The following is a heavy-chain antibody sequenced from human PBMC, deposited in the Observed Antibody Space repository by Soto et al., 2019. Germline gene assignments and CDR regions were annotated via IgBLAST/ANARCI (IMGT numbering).Heavy chain of an antibody. CDR3: ARDAAQLLPVSGYYYYYMDV. D-gene: IGHD2-2*01. CDR1: GFTFSSYG. Sequence: GGSLRLSCAASGFTFSSYGMHWVRQAPGKGLEWVAVIWYDGSNKYYADSVKGRFTISRDNSKNTLYLQMNSLRAEDTAVYYCARDAAQLLPVSGYYYYYMDVWRKGTTVTVSS. V-gene: IGHV3-33*01. CDR2: IWYDGSNK. J-gene: IGHJ6*03.